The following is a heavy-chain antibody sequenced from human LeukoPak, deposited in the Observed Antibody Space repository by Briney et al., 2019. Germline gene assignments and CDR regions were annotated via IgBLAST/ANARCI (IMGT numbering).Heavy chain of an antibody. CDR3: AREEPHVFIAVAGTYYYYYMDV. Sequence: GGSLRLSCAASGFIFGDYAMHWVRKAPGKVLEWVSGIDWKSHGIGYGDSVRGRFTVSRDNAQNSLYLQMDSLRAEDTAVYYCAREEPHVFIAVAGTYYYYYMDVWGKGTTVTVSS. J-gene: IGHJ6*03. V-gene: IGHV3-9*01. CDR2: IDWKSHGI. D-gene: IGHD6-19*01. CDR1: GFIFGDYA.